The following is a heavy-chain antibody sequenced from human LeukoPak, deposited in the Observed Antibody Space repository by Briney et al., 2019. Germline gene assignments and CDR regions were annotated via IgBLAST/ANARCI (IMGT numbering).Heavy chain of an antibody. V-gene: IGHV3-23*01. CDR1: GGSVSSSS. CDR2: IFGSGGSA. D-gene: IGHD6-19*01. Sequence: ETLSLTCTVSGGSVSSSSFYWGWIRQAPGKGLEWVSGIFGSGGSAHYADSVKGRFTISRDNSKNTVYLQMNSLRAEDTAVYYCAKTTTGYSSGRYPGWPADSWGQGALVTVSS. CDR3: AKTTTGYSSGRYPGWPADS. J-gene: IGHJ4*02.